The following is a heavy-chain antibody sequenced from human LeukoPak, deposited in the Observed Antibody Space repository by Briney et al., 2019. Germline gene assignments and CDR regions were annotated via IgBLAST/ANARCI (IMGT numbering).Heavy chain of an antibody. CDR1: GDSITNSGFY. CDR3: ASPRGDDSGGYYTWYFHH. V-gene: IGHV4-39*01. D-gene: IGHD3-22*01. Sequence: SETLSLTCTFSGDSITNSGFYWGWIRQPPGKGLEFIGTIYYSGSTFYNPSLTSRVNMSIDTSKNRFSLTLNSVTAADTAVYFCASPRGDDSGGYYTWYFHHWGQGILVTVSS. J-gene: IGHJ1*01. CDR2: IYYSGST.